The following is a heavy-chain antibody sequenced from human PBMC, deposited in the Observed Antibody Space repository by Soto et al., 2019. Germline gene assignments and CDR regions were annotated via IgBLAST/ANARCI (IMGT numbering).Heavy chain of an antibody. V-gene: IGHV4-61*01. Sequence: PSETLSLTCTVSGGSVSSGSYYWSWIRQPPGKGLEWIGYIYYSGSTNYNPSLKSRVTISVDTSKNQFSLKLSSVTAADTAVYYCASSTMVRGVLLWIYWGQGTLVTVSS. D-gene: IGHD3-10*01. CDR3: ASSTMVRGVLLWIY. CDR1: GGSVSSGSYY. J-gene: IGHJ4*02. CDR2: IYYSGST.